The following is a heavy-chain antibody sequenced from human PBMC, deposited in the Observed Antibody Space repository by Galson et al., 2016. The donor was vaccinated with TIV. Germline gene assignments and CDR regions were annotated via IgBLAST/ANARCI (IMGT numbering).Heavy chain of an antibody. Sequence: TVSGAPIRDGDSFWSWIRQSPGKGLEWIGYIYYSGRTFYNPSLKSRITISLDTSKNQFSLKVTSVTAADTAVYYCARKAGNYYYAMDVWGQGTKVTVSS. CDR1: GAPIRDGDSF. CDR2: IYYSGRT. CDR3: ARKAGNYYYAMDV. V-gene: IGHV4-30-4*01. J-gene: IGHJ6*02.